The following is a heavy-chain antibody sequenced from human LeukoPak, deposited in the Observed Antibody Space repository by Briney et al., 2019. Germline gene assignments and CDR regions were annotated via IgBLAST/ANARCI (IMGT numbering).Heavy chain of an antibody. CDR1: GGSISSYY. D-gene: IGHD3-9*01. V-gene: IGHV4-59*01. CDR2: IYYSGST. J-gene: IGHJ5*02. CDR3: ARGDYAILTGYYDFAYLGPNWFDP. Sequence: SETLSLTCTVSGGSISSYYWSWIRQPPGKGLEWIGYIYYSGSTNYNPSLKSRVTISVYTAKNQFSLKLSSVTAADTAVYYCARGDYAILTGYYDFAYLGPNWFDPWGQGTLVTVSS.